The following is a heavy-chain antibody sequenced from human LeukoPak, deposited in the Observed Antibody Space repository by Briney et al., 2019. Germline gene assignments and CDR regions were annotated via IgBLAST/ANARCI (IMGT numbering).Heavy chain of an antibody. CDR1: GYTFTSYD. D-gene: IGHD1-1*01. J-gene: IGHJ6*03. CDR2: MNPNSGNT. Sequence: ASVKVSCKASGYTFTSYDINWVRQATGQGLEWMGWMNPNSGNTGYAQKFQGRVTITRNTSISTAYMELSSLRSEDTAVYYCAREKNDALGQSNYYYYMDVWGKGTTVTVSS. V-gene: IGHV1-8*03. CDR3: AREKNDALGQSNYYYYMDV.